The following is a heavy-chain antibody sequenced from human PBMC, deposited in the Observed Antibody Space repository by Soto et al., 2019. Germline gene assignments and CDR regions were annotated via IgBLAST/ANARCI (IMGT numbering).Heavy chain of an antibody. CDR3: ARGVGTAMAHYFEW. Sequence: PSETLSLTCAVSGGSISTGGYSWSWILHPPGKGLEYIGYIYHTVSAYYSPSLMSRVTISVDTSKNQFSLKLNSVTAADTAVYYCARGVGTAMAHYFEWWGQGNLVTVSA. D-gene: IGHD5-18*01. CDR2: IYHTVSA. J-gene: IGHJ1*01. V-gene: IGHV4-30-2*01. CDR1: GGSISTGGYS.